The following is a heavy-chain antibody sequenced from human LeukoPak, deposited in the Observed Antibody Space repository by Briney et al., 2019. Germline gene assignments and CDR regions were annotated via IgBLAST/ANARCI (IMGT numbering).Heavy chain of an antibody. D-gene: IGHD3-22*01. CDR1: GGSISSYY. J-gene: IGHJ4*02. CDR2: IYYSGST. CDR3: ARGNYYYDSSGYQHPHFDY. V-gene: IGHV4-59*01. Sequence: SETLSLTCTVSGGSISSYYWSWIRQPPGKGLEWIGYIYYSGSTNYNPSLKSRVTISVDTSKNQFSLKLSSVTAADTAVYYCARGNYYYDSSGYQHPHFDYWGQGTLVTVSS.